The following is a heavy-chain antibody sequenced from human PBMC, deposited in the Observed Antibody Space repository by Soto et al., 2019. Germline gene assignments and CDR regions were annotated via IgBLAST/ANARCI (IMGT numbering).Heavy chain of an antibody. Sequence: ASVKVSCKASGYTFTSYAMHWVRQAPGQRLEWMGWINAGNGNTKYSQKFQGRVTITGDTSASTAYMELSSLRSEDTAVYYCARTRTLLVRQYYYYGMDVWGQGTTVTVSS. CDR1: GYTFTSYA. D-gene: IGHD1-1*01. V-gene: IGHV1-3*01. CDR2: INAGNGNT. CDR3: ARTRTLLVRQYYYYGMDV. J-gene: IGHJ6*02.